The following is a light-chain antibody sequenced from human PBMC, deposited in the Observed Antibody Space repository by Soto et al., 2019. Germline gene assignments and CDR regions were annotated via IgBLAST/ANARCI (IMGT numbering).Light chain of an antibody. V-gene: IGKV1-39*01. CDR3: QQTYSTPPWT. CDR1: HGIGTY. Sequence: DIHLTQSPSSLSASVGDRVTISCRATHGIGTYLTWYQQKPGRAPNLLIYDASTLQTGAQSRFSVRASAPDFTLTISSLQPEDVGPYYYQQTYSTPPWTFGQGTRVDIK. CDR2: DAS. J-gene: IGKJ1*01.